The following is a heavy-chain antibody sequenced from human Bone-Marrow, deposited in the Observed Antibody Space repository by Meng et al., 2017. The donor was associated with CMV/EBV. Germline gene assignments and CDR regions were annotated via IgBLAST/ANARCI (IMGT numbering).Heavy chain of an antibody. D-gene: IGHD2-21*01. CDR1: GLRVRDNA. CDR3: ARGIYSAFDI. J-gene: IGHJ3*02. Sequence: LSLTCTASGLRVRDNAVDWVRQAPGKGLEWVAYIYSDGMTKWYAGSVRGRFIISRDTSRNTAFLEMNSPRRDETAVYYCARGIYSAFDIWGQGTMVTGSS. V-gene: IGHV3-30*19. CDR2: IYSDGMTK.